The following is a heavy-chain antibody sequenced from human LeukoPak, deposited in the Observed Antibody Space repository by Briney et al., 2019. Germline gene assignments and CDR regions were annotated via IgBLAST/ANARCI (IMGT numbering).Heavy chain of an antibody. CDR1: GYTFTSYY. J-gene: IGHJ5*02. D-gene: IGHD1-26*01. CDR3: ARASGGGSHDYWFDP. Sequence: ASVEVSCKASGYTFTSYYMHWVRQAPGQGLEWMGIINPSGGSTSYAQKFQGRVTMTRDTSTSTVYMELSSLRSEDTAVYYCARASGGGSHDYWFDPWGQGTLVTVSS. CDR2: INPSGGST. V-gene: IGHV1-46*01.